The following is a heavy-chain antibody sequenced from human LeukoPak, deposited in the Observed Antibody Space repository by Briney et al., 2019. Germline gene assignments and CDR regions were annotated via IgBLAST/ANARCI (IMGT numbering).Heavy chain of an antibody. CDR1: GGTFSSYA. CDR3: ARPLWFGEAIDAFDI. Sequence: SVTVSCKASGGTFSSYAISWVRQAPGQGLEWMGGIIPIFGTANYAQKFQGRVTITADESTSTAYMELSSLRSEDTAVYYCARPLWFGEAIDAFDIWGQGTMVTVSS. D-gene: IGHD3-10*01. V-gene: IGHV1-69*13. J-gene: IGHJ3*02. CDR2: IIPIFGTA.